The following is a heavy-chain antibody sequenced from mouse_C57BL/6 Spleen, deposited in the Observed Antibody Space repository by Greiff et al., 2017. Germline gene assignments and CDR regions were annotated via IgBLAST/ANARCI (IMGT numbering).Heavy chain of an antibody. J-gene: IGHJ1*03. D-gene: IGHD2-14*01. CDR1: GFTFSDAW. CDR3: TTRYDSGYWYFDV. Sequence: EVHLVESGGGLVQPGGSMKLSCAASGFTFSDAWMDWVRQSPEKGLEWVAEIRNKANNHATYYAESVKGRFTISRDDSKSSVYLQMNSLRAEDTGIYYCTTRYDSGYWYFDVWGTGTTVTVSS. CDR2: IRNKANNHAT. V-gene: IGHV6-6*01.